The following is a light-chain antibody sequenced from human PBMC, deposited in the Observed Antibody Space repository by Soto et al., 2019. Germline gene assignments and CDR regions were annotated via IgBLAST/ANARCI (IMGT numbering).Light chain of an antibody. J-gene: IGKJ1*01. CDR1: QSVSSH. CDR2: DAS. Sequence: EIVLTQSPATLSLSPVERATLSCRASQSVSSHLAWYQQKPGQAPRLLIYDASNRATGIPARFSGSGSGTDFTLTISSLEPEDFAVYYCQQRSNWPTCGQGTKGDIK. V-gene: IGKV3-11*01. CDR3: QQRSNWPT.